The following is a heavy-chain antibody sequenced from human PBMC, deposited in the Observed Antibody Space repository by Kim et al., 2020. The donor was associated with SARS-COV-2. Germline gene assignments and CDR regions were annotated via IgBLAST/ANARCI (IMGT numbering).Heavy chain of an antibody. V-gene: IGHV1-24*01. J-gene: IGHJ4*02. D-gene: IGHD3-16*01. CDR1: GYNLNELA. CDR2: FDPEGDEA. CDR3: RGVVRSFDY. Sequence: ASVKVSCKVSGYNLNELAIHWVRQAPGKGLDWMGSFDPEGDEAIYSQKFQGRVTLTEDTSTDTAYMDLSSLTSDDTAVYYCRGVVRSFDYWGQGTLVTVSS.